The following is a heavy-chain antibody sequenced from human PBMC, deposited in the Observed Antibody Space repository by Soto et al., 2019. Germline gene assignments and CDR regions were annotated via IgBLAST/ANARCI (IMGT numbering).Heavy chain of an antibody. J-gene: IGHJ4*02. Sequence: SGGSLRLSCAASGFTFSSYAMHWVRQAPGKGPEWVAVISYDGSNKYYADSVKGRFTISRDNSKNTLYLQMNSLRAEDTAVYYCARDRPYSSGYYYFDYWGQGTLVTVSS. D-gene: IGHD6-19*01. V-gene: IGHV3-30-3*01. CDR3: ARDRPYSSGYYYFDY. CDR2: ISYDGSNK. CDR1: GFTFSSYA.